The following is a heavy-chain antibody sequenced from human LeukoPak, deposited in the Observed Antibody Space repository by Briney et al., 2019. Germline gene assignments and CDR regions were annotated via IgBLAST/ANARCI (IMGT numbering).Heavy chain of an antibody. D-gene: IGHD2-15*01. V-gene: IGHV3-33*06. CDR1: GFXFSSYG. Sequence: GRSLRLSCAASGFXFSSYGIHWVRQAPGKGLEWVAVIWYDGSNKYYADSVKGRFTISRDNSKNTLYLQMNSLRAEDTAVYYCAKPFDVVVVVAAAGASGFDYWGQGTLVTVSS. J-gene: IGHJ4*02. CDR2: IWYDGSNK. CDR3: AKPFDVVVVVAAAGASGFDY.